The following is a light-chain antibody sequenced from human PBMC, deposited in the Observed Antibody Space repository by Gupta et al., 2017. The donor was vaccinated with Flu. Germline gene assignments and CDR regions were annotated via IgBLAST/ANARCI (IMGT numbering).Light chain of an antibody. V-gene: IGKV1-5*03. Sequence: GKAPKLLIYRASTLESGVPSRFSGSASGTEFTLTISSLQPDDFATFYCQQYQTYPWTFGLGTKVEIK. CDR3: QQYQTYPWT. J-gene: IGKJ1*01. CDR2: RAS.